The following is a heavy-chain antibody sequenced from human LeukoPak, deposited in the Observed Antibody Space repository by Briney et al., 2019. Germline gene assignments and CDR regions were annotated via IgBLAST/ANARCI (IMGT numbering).Heavy chain of an antibody. CDR3: AGPGYYGSGSYRYFDL. CDR1: GGSISTGSYY. J-gene: IGHJ2*01. Sequence: SETLSLTCTVSGGSISTGSYYWGWIRQPPGKGLEWIGSIYYSGSMSYNPSLKSRVTMSINTFKNQFSLNLRSVTAADTAVYYCAGPGYYGSGSYRYFDLWGRGTLVTVSS. D-gene: IGHD3-10*01. V-gene: IGHV4-39*07. CDR2: IYYSGSM.